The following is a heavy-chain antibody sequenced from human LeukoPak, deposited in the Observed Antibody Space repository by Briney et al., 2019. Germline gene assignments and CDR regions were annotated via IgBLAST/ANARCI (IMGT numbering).Heavy chain of an antibody. V-gene: IGHV4-59*01. CDR3: ARVYYSSSYDYWYFDL. Sequence: SETLSLTCTVSGGSISNYYWNWIRQPPGKGLEWIGFIYSSGTTNYNPSLKSRLTFSLDTSKNQFSLKLTSVTAADTAVYYCARVYYSSSYDYWYFDLWGRGTLVTVSS. CDR1: GGSISNYY. J-gene: IGHJ2*01. CDR2: IYSSGTT. D-gene: IGHD6-13*01.